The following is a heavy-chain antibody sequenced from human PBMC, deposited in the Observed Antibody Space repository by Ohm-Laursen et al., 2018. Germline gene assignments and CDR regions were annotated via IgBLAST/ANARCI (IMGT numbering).Heavy chain of an antibody. Sequence: RSLRLSCAASGFTFGDYAMSWFRQAPGKGLEWVGFIRSKAYGGTTEYAASVKGRFTISRDDSKSIAYLQMNSLKTEDTAVYYCTRSEITIFGVVTSPFDYWGQGTLVTVSS. CDR2: IRSKAYGGTT. J-gene: IGHJ4*02. D-gene: IGHD3-3*01. CDR1: GFTFGDYA. CDR3: TRSEITIFGVVTSPFDY. V-gene: IGHV3-49*03.